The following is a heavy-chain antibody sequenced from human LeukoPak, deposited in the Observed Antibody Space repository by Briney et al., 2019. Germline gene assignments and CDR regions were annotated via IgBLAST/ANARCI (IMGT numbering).Heavy chain of an antibody. CDR3: AKDTFPDSLYSIDY. Sequence: GGSLRLSCTASGFTFSTYAMNWFRHTPGKGLEWVSVIVGNGGGINYAESVRGRFTISRDNSKNTLYLQMSSLRLEDTAMYYCAKDTFPDSLYSIDYWGQGVLVTVSP. CDR2: IVGNGGGI. D-gene: IGHD5/OR15-5a*01. J-gene: IGHJ4*02. V-gene: IGHV3-23*01. CDR1: GFTFSTYA.